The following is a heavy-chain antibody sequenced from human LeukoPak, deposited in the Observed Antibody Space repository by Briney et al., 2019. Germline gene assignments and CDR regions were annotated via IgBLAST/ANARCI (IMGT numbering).Heavy chain of an antibody. D-gene: IGHD1-1*01. CDR1: GFTFSNYD. CDR3: AKDRTKPEY. Sequence: GGSLRLSCAASGFTFSNYDMSWVRQAPGKGLEWVSAISGSGGSTYYADSVKGRFTISRDNSKNTLYLQMNSLRAGDTAVYYCAKDRTKPEYWGQGTLVTVSS. V-gene: IGHV3-23*01. J-gene: IGHJ4*02. CDR2: ISGSGGST.